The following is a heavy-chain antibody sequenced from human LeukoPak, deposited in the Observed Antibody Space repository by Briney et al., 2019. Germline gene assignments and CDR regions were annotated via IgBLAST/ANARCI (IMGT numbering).Heavy chain of an antibody. D-gene: IGHD6-13*01. CDR1: GGSISSYY. CDR3: ARRTGIAAPTGLYNWFDP. CDR2: IYYSGST. J-gene: IGHJ5*02. Sequence: SETLSLTCTVSGGSISSYYWSWIRQPPGKGLEWIGYIYYSGSTNYNPSLKSRVTISVDTSKNQFSLKLSSVTAADTAVYYCARRTGIAAPTGLYNWFDPWGQGTLVTVSS. V-gene: IGHV4-59*01.